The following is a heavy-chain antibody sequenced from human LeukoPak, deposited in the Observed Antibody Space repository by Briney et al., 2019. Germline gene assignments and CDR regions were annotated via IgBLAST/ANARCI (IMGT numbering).Heavy chain of an antibody. Sequence: GRSLRLSCAASGFTFSSYAMHWVRQAPGKGLEWVAFIRYDGSNKYYADSVKGRFTISRDNAKNTLFLQMDSLRAEDTAVYYCTRSDWFDYWGQGTLVTVSS. D-gene: IGHD3-9*01. CDR3: TRSDWFDY. CDR2: IRYDGSNK. J-gene: IGHJ4*01. CDR1: GFTFSSYA. V-gene: IGHV3-30*04.